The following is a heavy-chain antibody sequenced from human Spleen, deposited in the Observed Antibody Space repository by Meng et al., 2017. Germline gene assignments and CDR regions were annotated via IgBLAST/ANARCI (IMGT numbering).Heavy chain of an antibody. J-gene: IGHJ4*02. CDR1: GRSISSGGYS. CDR2: VYQSGGS. Sequence: HLQLQASGSGLVRTPKTLFFTWTVSGRSISSGGYSWSWVRQPPGKALEWIGYVYQSGGSYYNPSLKSRVTISLDRSKNQFSLKLNSVTAADTAVYYCARAAPQPLSYASYYFDFWGQGTLVTVSS. D-gene: IGHD2-2*01. CDR3: ARAAPQPLSYASYYFDF. V-gene: IGHV4-30-2*01.